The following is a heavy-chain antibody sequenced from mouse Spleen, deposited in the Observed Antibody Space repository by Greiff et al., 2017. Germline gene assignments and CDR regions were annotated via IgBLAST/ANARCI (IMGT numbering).Heavy chain of an antibody. V-gene: IGHV1-15*01. CDR3: TSSSGYPSNYAMDY. Sequence: VKLMESGAELVRPGASVTLSCKASGYTFTDYEMHWVKQTPVHGLEWIGAIDPETGGTAYNQKFKGKAILTADKSSSTAYMELRSLTSEDSAVYYCTSSSGYPSNYAMDYWGQGTSVTVSS. CDR2: IDPETGGT. D-gene: IGHD3-1*01. CDR1: GYTFTDYE. J-gene: IGHJ4*01.